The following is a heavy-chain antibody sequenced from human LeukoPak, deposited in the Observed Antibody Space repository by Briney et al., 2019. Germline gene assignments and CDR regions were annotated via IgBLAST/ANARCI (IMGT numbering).Heavy chain of an antibody. Sequence: MPGGSLRLSCEVSGFDFTSYVMTWVRQAPGKGLEWVSPITAGSSYIDYTPSVEGRFTISRDNSKNSLFLHMNSLRAEDTALYYCARVGVSATNTPAFDYWGQGTLVTVSS. D-gene: IGHD2-15*01. CDR2: ITAGSSYI. J-gene: IGHJ4*02. CDR1: GFDFTSYV. CDR3: ARVGVSATNTPAFDY. V-gene: IGHV3-21*01.